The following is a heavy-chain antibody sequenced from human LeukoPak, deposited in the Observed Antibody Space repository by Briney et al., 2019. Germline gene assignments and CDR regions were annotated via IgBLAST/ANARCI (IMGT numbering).Heavy chain of an antibody. Sequence: PGGSLRLSCAASGFTFSSYGMHWVRQAPGKGLEWVAVISYDGSNKYYADSVKGRFTISRDNSKNTLYLQMNSLRAEDTAVYYCAKDRIAAAGTGHDYWGQGTLVTVSS. CDR3: AKDRIAAAGTGHDY. CDR1: GFTFSSYG. V-gene: IGHV3-30*18. J-gene: IGHJ4*02. D-gene: IGHD6-13*01. CDR2: ISYDGSNK.